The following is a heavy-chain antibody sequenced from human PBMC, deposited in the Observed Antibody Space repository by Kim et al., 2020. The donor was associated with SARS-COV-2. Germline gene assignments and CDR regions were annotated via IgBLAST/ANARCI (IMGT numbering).Heavy chain of an antibody. CDR3: ARGRPHPYYFDY. V-gene: IGHV4-59*01. CDR1: GGSISSYY. J-gene: IGHJ4*02. Sequence: SETLSLTCTVSGGSISSYYWSWIRQPPGKGLEWIGYIYYSGSTNYNPSLKSRVTISVDTSKNQFSLKLSSVTAADTAVYYCARGRPHPYYFDYWGQGTLVTVSS. CDR2: IYYSGST.